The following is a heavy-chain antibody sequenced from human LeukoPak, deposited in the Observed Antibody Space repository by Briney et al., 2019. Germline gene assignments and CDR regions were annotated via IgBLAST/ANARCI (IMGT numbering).Heavy chain of an antibody. CDR2: ISYDGSNK. CDR1: VFTFSSYG. Sequence: GGSLRLSCAASVFTFSSYGMHWVRQAPGKGLEWVAVISYDGSNKYYADSVKGRFTISRDNSKNTLYLQMNSLRAEDTAVYYCAKDLGGSGWYYFDYWGQGTLVTVSS. J-gene: IGHJ4*02. V-gene: IGHV3-30*18. D-gene: IGHD6-19*01. CDR3: AKDLGGSGWYYFDY.